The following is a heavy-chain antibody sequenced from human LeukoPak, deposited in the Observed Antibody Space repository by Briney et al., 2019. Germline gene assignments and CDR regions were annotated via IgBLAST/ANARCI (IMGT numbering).Heavy chain of an antibody. J-gene: IGHJ1*01. V-gene: IGHV3-66*01. D-gene: IGHD1-14*01. CDR1: GFTVSSNY. CDR2: IYSGGST. Sequence: GGSLRLSCAASGFTVSSNYMSWVRQAPGKGLEWVSVIYSGGSTYYADSVKGRFTISRDNSKNTLYLQMNSLRAEDTAVYYCARDFILSGPGPFQHWGQGTLVTVSS. CDR3: ARDFILSGPGPFQH.